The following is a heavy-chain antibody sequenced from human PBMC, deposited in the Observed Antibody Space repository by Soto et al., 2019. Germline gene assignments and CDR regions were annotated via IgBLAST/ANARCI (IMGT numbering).Heavy chain of an antibody. Sequence: EVQLVESGGGLVQPGGSLRLSCVVSGITFSTYRMHWVRQAPGKGLVWVSQIKSDGTVTHYTDSVRGRFIISRDNAKKTLFLQMNSLRAEDTAVYYCARENYDFWSGDYLDYWGQGTLVTVSS. J-gene: IGHJ4*02. V-gene: IGHV3-74*01. CDR1: GITFSTYR. CDR2: IKSDGTVT. D-gene: IGHD3-3*01. CDR3: ARENYDFWSGDYLDY.